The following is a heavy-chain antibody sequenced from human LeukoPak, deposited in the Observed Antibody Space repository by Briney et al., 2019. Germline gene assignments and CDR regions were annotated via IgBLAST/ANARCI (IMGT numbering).Heavy chain of an antibody. D-gene: IGHD4-17*01. CDR2: ISYDGSNK. CDR3: ARDRYGDYNLGTFDY. V-gene: IGHV3-30-3*01. J-gene: IGHJ4*02. Sequence: GGSLRLSCAASGFTFSSYAMHWVRQAPGKGLEWVAVISYDGSNKYYADSVKGRFTISRDNSKNTLYLQMNSLRAEDTAVYYCARDRYGDYNLGTFDYWGQGTLVTVSS. CDR1: GFTFSSYA.